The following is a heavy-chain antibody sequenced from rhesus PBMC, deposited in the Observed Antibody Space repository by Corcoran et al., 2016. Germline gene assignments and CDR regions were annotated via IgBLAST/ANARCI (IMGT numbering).Heavy chain of an antibody. V-gene: IGHV4-127*01. CDR2: IYGGRGST. CDR3: ARAPIAAAYFDY. D-gene: IGHD6-25*01. J-gene: IGHJ4*01. Sequence: QVQLQESGPGLVKPSETLSLTCAVPGYSISSGYGWGWIRQPPGKGLEWIGQIYGGRGSTYYNPSLKSRVTVSKDTSKNQFSLKLSSVTAADTAVYYCARAPIAAAYFDYWGQGVLVTVSS. CDR1: GYSISSGYG.